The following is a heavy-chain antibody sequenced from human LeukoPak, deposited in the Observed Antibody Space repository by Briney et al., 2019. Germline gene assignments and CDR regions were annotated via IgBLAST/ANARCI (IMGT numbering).Heavy chain of an antibody. D-gene: IGHD3-22*01. CDR2: ISAYNGNT. Sequence: GASVKVSCKASGYTLTSYGISWVRQAPGQGLEWMGWISAYNGNTNYAQKLQGRVTMTTDTSTSTAYMELRSLRSDDTAVYFCARDRGDSSGYAFDYWGQGTLVTVSS. CDR1: GYTLTSYG. J-gene: IGHJ4*02. CDR3: ARDRGDSSGYAFDY. V-gene: IGHV1-18*01.